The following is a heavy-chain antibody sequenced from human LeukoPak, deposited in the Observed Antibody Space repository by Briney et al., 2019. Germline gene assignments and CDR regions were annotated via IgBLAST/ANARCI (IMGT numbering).Heavy chain of an antibody. D-gene: IGHD6-19*01. Sequence: GGSLRLSCAASGFTFSSYAMHWVRQAPGKGLEWVSAISGSGGSTYYADSVKGRFTISRDNSKNTLYLQMNSLRAEDTAVYYCAKDLRIAVAGTGDYWGQGTLVTVSS. V-gene: IGHV3-23*01. J-gene: IGHJ4*02. CDR2: ISGSGGST. CDR3: AKDLRIAVAGTGDY. CDR1: GFTFSSYA.